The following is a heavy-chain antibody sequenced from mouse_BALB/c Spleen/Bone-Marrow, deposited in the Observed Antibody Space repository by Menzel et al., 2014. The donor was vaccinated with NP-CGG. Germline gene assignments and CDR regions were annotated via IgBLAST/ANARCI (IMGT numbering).Heavy chain of an antibody. V-gene: IGHV3-1*02. CDR3: ASTGTRGFAY. Sequence: EVHLVESGPDLVKPSQSLSLTCTVTGYSITSTYSWHWIRQFPGNKLEWMGYIHYSGSAYYNPSLKSRISITRDTSKNQFFLQLHSVTTADTATYYCASTGTRGFAYWGQGTLVTVSA. CDR1: GYSITSTYS. CDR2: IHYSGSA. D-gene: IGHD4-1*02. J-gene: IGHJ3*01.